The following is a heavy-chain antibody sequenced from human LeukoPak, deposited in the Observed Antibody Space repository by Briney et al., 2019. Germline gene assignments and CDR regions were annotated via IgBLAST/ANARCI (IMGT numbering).Heavy chain of an antibody. CDR1: GFTDGNNY. CDR3: KADAISGGKLDH. J-gene: IGHJ4*03. CDR2: IYSGGDT. Sequence: PGGSLRLSCAASGFTDGNNYMNWVRQAPGKGLEWVSVIYSGGDTFYSDSVKGRFIISRDNSKNTLYLQMNSLRAEDTAVYYCKADAISGGKLDHSGPRTPFTVSS. V-gene: IGHV3-66*01. D-gene: IGHD3-10*02.